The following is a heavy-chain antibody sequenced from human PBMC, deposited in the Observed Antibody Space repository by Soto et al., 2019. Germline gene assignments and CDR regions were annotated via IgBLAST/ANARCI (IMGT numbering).Heavy chain of an antibody. D-gene: IGHD3-10*01. V-gene: IGHV1-18*04. CDR1: GYTFTHYG. Sequence: ASVKVSCKASGYTFTHYGISWVRQAPGQGLEWMGWISAYNGNTNYAQKLQGRVTMTTDTSTSTAYMELRSLRSDDTAVYYCARDRYYYGSGSYYISWFDPWGQGTLVTVSS. CDR2: ISAYNGNT. J-gene: IGHJ5*02. CDR3: ARDRYYYGSGSYYISWFDP.